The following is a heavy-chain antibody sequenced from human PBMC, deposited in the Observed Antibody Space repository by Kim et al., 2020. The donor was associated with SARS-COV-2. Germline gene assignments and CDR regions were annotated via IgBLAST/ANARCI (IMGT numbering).Heavy chain of an antibody. J-gene: IGHJ5*02. V-gene: IGHV4-39*07. D-gene: IGHD2-21*01. CDR2: IYYSGST. Sequence: SETLSLTCTVSGGSISSSSYYWGWIRQPPGKGLEWIGSIYYSGSTYYNPSLKSRVTISVDTSKNQFSLKLSSVTAADTAVYYCARIGQFDPWGQGTLVT. CDR3: ARIGQFDP. CDR1: GGSISSSSYY.